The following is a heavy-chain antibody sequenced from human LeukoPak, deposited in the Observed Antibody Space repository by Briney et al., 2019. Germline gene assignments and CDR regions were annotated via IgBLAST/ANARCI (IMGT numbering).Heavy chain of an antibody. D-gene: IGHD3-22*01. J-gene: IGHJ4*02. CDR3: AKVYDSSGYMY. CDR2: ISYDGSNK. CDR1: GFTFSSYG. Sequence: GGSLRLSCAASGFTFSSYGMHWVRQAPGKGLEWVAVISYDGSNKYYADSVKGRFTISRDNSKNTLYLQMNSLRAEDAAVYYCAKVYDSSGYMYWGQGTLVTVSS. V-gene: IGHV3-30*18.